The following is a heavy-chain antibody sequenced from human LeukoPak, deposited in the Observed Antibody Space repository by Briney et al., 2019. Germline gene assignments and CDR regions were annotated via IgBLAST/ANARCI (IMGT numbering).Heavy chain of an antibody. CDR3: AKDHGVPLLWFGESATFAD. J-gene: IGHJ4*02. CDR2: ISGSGGST. V-gene: IGHV3-23*01. Sequence: PGGSLRLSCAASGFTFSSYAMSRVRQAPGKGLEWVSVISGSGGSTYYADSVKGRFTISRDNSKNTLYLQMNSLRAEDTAVYYCAKDHGVPLLWFGESATFADWGQGTLVTVSS. D-gene: IGHD3-10*01. CDR1: GFTFSSYA.